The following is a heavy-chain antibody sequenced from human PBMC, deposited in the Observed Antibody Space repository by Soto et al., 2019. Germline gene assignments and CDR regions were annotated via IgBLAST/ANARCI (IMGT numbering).Heavy chain of an antibody. CDR1: GGSIFSSDYY. V-gene: IGHV4-39*01. Sequence: SETLSLTCSVSGGSIFSSDYYWGWIRQAPGKGLEWIGSISYSGSTLHNPSLRSRVTISVDTPKSQFSLKLSSVTATDTAVYSCTRLVVVATSGYVGFDHWGQGTLVTSPQ. D-gene: IGHD2-15*01. J-gene: IGHJ4*02. CDR2: ISYSGST. CDR3: TRLVVVATSGYVGFDH.